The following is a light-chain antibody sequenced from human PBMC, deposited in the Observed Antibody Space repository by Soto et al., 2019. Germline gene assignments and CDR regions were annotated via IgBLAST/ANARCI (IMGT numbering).Light chain of an antibody. J-gene: IGKJ5*01. V-gene: IGKV1-39*01. CDR3: QQSYRTPST. CDR2: AXS. CDR1: QSISGW. Sequence: DIQMTQYPSTRSASAADRATITCRASQSISGWFAWYQQKPGKAPKLXIDAXSTLQSGVPSRLSGSRSGTEFTLTISSLQPEDFANYYCQQSYRTPSTFGQGTRLEIK.